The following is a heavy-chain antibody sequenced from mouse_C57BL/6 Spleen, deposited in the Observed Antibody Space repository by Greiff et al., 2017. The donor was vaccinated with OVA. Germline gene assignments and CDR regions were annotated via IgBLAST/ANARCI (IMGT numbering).Heavy chain of an antibody. CDR3: ARRGGYDYDSWYFDV. J-gene: IGHJ1*03. CDR2: IYPRDGST. V-gene: IGHV1-78*01. D-gene: IGHD2-4*01. Sequence: QVQLQQSDAELVKPGASVKISCKVSGYTFTDHTIHWMKQRPEQGLEWIGYIYPRDGSTKYNEKFKGKATLTADKSSSTAYMQLNSLTSEDSAVYFCARRGGYDYDSWYFDVWGTGTTVTVSS. CDR1: GYTFTDHT.